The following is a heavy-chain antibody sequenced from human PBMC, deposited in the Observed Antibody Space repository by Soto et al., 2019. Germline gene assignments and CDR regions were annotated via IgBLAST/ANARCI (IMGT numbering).Heavy chain of an antibody. D-gene: IGHD2-15*01. J-gene: IGHJ3*02. CDR3: ARYPYTSYCSDGSCSYDAFDI. CDR1: GYSFTSYD. V-gene: IGHV1-8*01. Sequence: QVQMVQSGAEVKKPGASVKVSCRASGYSFTSYDVNWVRQATGQGLEWMGWMNLNSGNTAFAKKFQGRVTMTRDTPISTAYMELSGLTSEDTAVYYCARYPYTSYCSDGSCSYDAFDIWGQGTVVTVSS. CDR2: MNLNSGNT.